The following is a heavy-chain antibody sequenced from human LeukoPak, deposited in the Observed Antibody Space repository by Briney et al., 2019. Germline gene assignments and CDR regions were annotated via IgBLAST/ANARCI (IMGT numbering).Heavy chain of an antibody. J-gene: IGHJ6*02. Sequence: GGSLRLSCAASGFTVSSNYMSWVRQAPGKGLEWVSVIYSGGSTYYTDSVKGRFTISRDNSKNTLYLQMNSLRAEDTAVYYCASPGIAVAGPQANYYYYGMDVWGQGTTVTVSS. D-gene: IGHD6-19*01. CDR3: ASPGIAVAGPQANYYYYGMDV. CDR2: IYSGGST. CDR1: GFTVSSNY. V-gene: IGHV3-66*01.